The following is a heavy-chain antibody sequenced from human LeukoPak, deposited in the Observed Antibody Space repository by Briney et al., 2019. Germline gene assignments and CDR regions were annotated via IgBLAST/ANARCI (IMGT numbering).Heavy chain of an antibody. V-gene: IGHV3-23*01. D-gene: IGHD1-26*01. J-gene: IGHJ4*02. CDR1: GFTFSSYA. CDR2: ISGSGGST. Sequence: GGSLRLSCAASGFTFSSYAMSWVRQAPGKGLEWVSAISGSGGSTYYADSVKGRFTISRDNSKNALYLQMNSLRAEDTAVYYCAKSGWGSYRYFDYWGQGTLVTVSS. CDR3: AKSGWGSYRYFDY.